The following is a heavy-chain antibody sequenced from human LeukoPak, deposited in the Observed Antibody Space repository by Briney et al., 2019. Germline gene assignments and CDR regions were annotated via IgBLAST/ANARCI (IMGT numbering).Heavy chain of an antibody. CDR3: VRDLATTVTRDY. CDR2: INPNSGGT. Sequence: ASVKVSCKASGYTFTGYYMHWVRQAPGQGLEWMGWINPNSGGTNYAQKFQGRVTMTRDTSISTAYMELSRLRSDDTAVYYCVRDLATTVTRDYWGQGTLVTVSS. J-gene: IGHJ4*02. CDR1: GYTFTGYY. V-gene: IGHV1-2*02. D-gene: IGHD4-17*01.